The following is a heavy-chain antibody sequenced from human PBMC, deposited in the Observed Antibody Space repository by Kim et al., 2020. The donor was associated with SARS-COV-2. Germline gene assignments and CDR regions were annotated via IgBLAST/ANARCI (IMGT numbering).Heavy chain of an antibody. Sequence: SETLSLTCTVSGGSISSYYWSWIRQPAGKGLEWIGRIYTSGSTNSNPSLKSRVTMSVDTSKNQFSLKLSSVTAADTAVYYCAREIPHLYYDFWSGYSDAFDIWGQGTMVTVSS. CDR3: AREIPHLYYDFWSGYSDAFDI. D-gene: IGHD3-3*01. CDR1: GGSISSYY. V-gene: IGHV4-4*07. J-gene: IGHJ3*02. CDR2: IYTSGST.